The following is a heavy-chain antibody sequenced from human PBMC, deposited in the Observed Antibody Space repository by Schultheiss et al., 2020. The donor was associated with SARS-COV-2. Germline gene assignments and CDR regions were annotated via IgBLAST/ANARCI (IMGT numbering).Heavy chain of an antibody. CDR2: ISSSSSYI. V-gene: IGHV3-21*01. Sequence: GGSLRLSCAASGFTFSSYSMNWVRQAPGKGLEWVSSISSSSSYIYYADSVKGRFTISRDNAKNSLYLQMNSLRADDTAVYYCARHRGYCSSTSCYRYFDYWGQGTLVTVSS. J-gene: IGHJ4*02. CDR3: ARHRGYCSSTSCYRYFDY. D-gene: IGHD2-2*01. CDR1: GFTFSSYS.